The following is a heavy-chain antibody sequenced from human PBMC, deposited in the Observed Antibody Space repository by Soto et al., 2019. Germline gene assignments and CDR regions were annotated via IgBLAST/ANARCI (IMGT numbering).Heavy chain of an antibody. CDR3: ARYQSWHDLVWWFAF. D-gene: IGHD1-1*01. CDR2: IYPGGVNI. J-gene: IGHJ5*01. V-gene: IGHV1-46*03. CDR1: GYSFTSHY. Sequence: ASVKVSCKAIGYSFTSHYMHWVRQAPGQGLEWMGTIYPGGVNIGYAQKFKGRVTMTKDTSTSTVYMELNSLTSEDTAVYYCARYQSWHDLVWWFAFWGQGTLVTVSS.